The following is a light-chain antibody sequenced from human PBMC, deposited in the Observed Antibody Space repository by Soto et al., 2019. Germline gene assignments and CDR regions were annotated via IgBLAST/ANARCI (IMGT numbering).Light chain of an antibody. J-gene: IGKJ2*01. CDR2: AAS. V-gene: IGKV1-39*01. Sequence: DIQMTQSPSSLSASVGDRVSITCRASQSISSYLNWYQQKPGKAPKLRIYAASSLQSGVPSRFSGSGSETDFTLTISSLQPEDFATYYCQQSYSTTPYTFGPGTKLEIK. CDR1: QSISSY. CDR3: QQSYSTTPYT.